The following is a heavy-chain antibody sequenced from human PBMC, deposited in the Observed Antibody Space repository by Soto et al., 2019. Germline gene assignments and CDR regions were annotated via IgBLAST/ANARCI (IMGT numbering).Heavy chain of an antibody. Sequence: LSVTCIVSGVSVTSYTWSWVRQPANKGLEWIGRVFSSVSASYSPSLKSRVRISMDTPENRISLKLDSVTAADAGVYYCTRDGMTTGDTWGPGTLVTVSS. CDR3: TRDGMTTGDT. CDR2: VFSSVSA. J-gene: IGHJ4*02. CDR1: GVSVTSYT. V-gene: IGHV4-4*07. D-gene: IGHD2-21*02.